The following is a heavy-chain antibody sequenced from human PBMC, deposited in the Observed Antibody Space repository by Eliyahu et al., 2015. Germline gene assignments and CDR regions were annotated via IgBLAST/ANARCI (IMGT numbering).Heavy chain of an antibody. J-gene: IGHJ2*01. CDR3: TRALTAALGRYLYFDL. Sequence: QVQLVESGGGVVQPGRSLRLSXLASGFSFDSFGMHWVRQAPGRGLGGVAVVWFDGSFEDYADSVKGRFTISRDNSKNTLFLQMNTLRPDDTAVYYCTRALTAALGRYLYFDLWGRGTLVTVSS. V-gene: IGHV3-33*01. D-gene: IGHD6-13*01. CDR2: VWFDGSFE. CDR1: GFSFDSFG.